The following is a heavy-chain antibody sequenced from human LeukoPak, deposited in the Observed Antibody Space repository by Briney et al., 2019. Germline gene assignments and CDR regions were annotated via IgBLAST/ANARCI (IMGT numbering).Heavy chain of an antibody. CDR1: GFTVSSNY. CDR3: AKDFGKQWLAPPY. Sequence: GGSLRLSCAASGFTVSSNYMSWVRQAPGKGLGWVSVIYSGGSTYYADSVKGRFTISRDNSKNTLYLQMNSLRAEDTAVYYCAKDFGKQWLAPPYWGQGTLVTVSS. V-gene: IGHV3-66*02. D-gene: IGHD6-19*01. CDR2: IYSGGST. J-gene: IGHJ4*02.